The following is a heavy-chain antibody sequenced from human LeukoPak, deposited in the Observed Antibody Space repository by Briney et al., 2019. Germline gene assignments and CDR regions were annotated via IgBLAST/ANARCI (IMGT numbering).Heavy chain of an antibody. CDR1: GYPFTGYY. D-gene: IGHD6-6*01. Sequence: GASVKVSCRASGYPFTGYYMLWARQAPGQGLEGMGRINPNSGGTNYAQKFKGRVTMTRDTSISTAYMELSRLRSDDTAVYYCARDKQLVGRPGPIDYWGQGTLVTVSS. CDR2: INPNSGGT. V-gene: IGHV1-2*06. J-gene: IGHJ4*02. CDR3: ARDKQLVGRPGPIDY.